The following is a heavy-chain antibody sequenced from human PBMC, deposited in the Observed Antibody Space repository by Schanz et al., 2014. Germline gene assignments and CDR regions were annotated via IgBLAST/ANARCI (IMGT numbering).Heavy chain of an antibody. CDR3: ARLGTGMSVAGSVIDSYYYYMDV. J-gene: IGHJ6*03. Sequence: QVHLVQSGAEVKKPGASVKVSCKASGYNITSNDVTWVRQATGQGLEWMGWMNPNSGNTGYAQKFQGRVTMTRNTSIITAYMELSSLRSEDTAVYYCARLGTGMSVAGSVIDSYYYYMDVWGEGTTVTVSS. CDR2: MNPNSGNT. D-gene: IGHD6-19*01. CDR1: GYNITSND. V-gene: IGHV1-8*01.